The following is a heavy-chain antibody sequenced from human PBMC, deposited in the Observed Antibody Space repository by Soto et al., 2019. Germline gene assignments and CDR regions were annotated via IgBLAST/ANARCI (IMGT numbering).Heavy chain of an antibody. CDR1: GGSISSYY. Sequence: SETLSLTCTVSGGSISSYYWSWIRQPPGKGLECIGYIYYSGSTNYNPSLKSRVTISVDTSKNQFSLKLTSVTAADTAVYYCARDIRRYCSSTSCPNYYYYYGMDVWGQGTTVT. V-gene: IGHV4-59*01. CDR2: IYYSGST. D-gene: IGHD2-2*01. CDR3: ARDIRRYCSSTSCPNYYYYYGMDV. J-gene: IGHJ6*02.